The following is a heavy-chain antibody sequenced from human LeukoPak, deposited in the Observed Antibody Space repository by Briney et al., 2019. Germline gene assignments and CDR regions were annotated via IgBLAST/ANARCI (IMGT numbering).Heavy chain of an antibody. CDR3: AREPYYDSSGYSPDY. Sequence: PGGSLRLSCAASGFTFSDYDMSWIRQAPGKGLEWVSYISSSGSFIYYADSVKGRFTISRDNAKNSLYLHMNSLRAEDTALYYCAREPYYDSSGYSPDYWGQGTLVTVSS. V-gene: IGHV3-11*01. D-gene: IGHD3-22*01. J-gene: IGHJ4*02. CDR1: GFTFSDYD. CDR2: ISSSGSFI.